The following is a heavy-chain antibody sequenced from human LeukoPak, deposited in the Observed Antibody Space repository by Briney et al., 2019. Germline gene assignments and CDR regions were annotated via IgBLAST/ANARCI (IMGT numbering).Heavy chain of an antibody. CDR1: GFTFSSYG. CDR3: ARRVVVVEAATDAFDI. J-gene: IGHJ3*02. CDR2: ISSSGNYI. Sequence: PGGSLRLSCAASGFTFSSYGINWVRQAPGKGLEWVSFISSSGNYIYYADSVKGRFTISRDNAKSSLYLQMNSLRAEDTAVYYCARRVVVVEAATDAFDIWGQGTVVTVSS. D-gene: IGHD2-15*01. V-gene: IGHV3-21*01.